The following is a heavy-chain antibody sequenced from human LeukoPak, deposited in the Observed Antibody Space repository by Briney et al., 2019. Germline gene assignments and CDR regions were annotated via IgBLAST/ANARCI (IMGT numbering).Heavy chain of an antibody. CDR2: INSDGSSI. D-gene: IGHD6-25*01. CDR3: ARDPAPQRH. Sequence: GGSLRLSCAASGFTFSSYSMSWVRQAPGKGLVWVSRINSDGSSITYADSVKGRFTISRDNAKNTVYLQMNSLRAEDTAVYYCARDPAPQRHWGQGTLVTVTS. CDR1: GFTFSSYS. J-gene: IGHJ4*02. V-gene: IGHV3-74*01.